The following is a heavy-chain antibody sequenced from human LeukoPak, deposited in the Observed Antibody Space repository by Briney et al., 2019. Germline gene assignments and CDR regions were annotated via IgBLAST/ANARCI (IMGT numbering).Heavy chain of an antibody. V-gene: IGHV3-23*01. Sequence: GGSLRLSCAASGFTFSYYAMTWVRQAPGKGLECLSGISGSAGSTRYADSVKGRFTISRDNARNMLFLQMNSLRPEDSAVYYCARDDVSPQAFDIWGQGTMVTVSS. CDR1: GFTFSYYA. J-gene: IGHJ3*02. CDR3: ARDDVSPQAFDI. CDR2: ISGSAGST. D-gene: IGHD2/OR15-2a*01.